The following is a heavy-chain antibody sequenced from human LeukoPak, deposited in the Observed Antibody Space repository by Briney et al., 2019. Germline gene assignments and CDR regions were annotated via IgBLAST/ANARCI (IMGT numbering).Heavy chain of an antibody. V-gene: IGHV1-69*04. CDR2: IIPILGIA. Sequence: GASVKVSCKASGGTFSSYAISWVRQAPGQGLEWMGRIIPILGIANYAQKFQGRVTITADKSTSTAYMELSSLRSEDTAVYYCARDGSPVDTATQAYYYYGMDVWGQGTTVTVSS. CDR1: GGTFSSYA. D-gene: IGHD5-18*01. J-gene: IGHJ6*02. CDR3: ARDGSPVDTATQAYYYYGMDV.